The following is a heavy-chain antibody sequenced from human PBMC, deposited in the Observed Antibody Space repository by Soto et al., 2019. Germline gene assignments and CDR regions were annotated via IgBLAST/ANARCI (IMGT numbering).Heavy chain of an antibody. Sequence: SETLSLTCTVSGGSISNRTYYWSWIRQPPGKGLEWIGYIYYSGSTNYNPSLKSRVTISVDTSKNQFSLKLSSVTAADTAVYYCARDGGGSSWYSDNWFDPWGQGTLVTVSS. CDR3: ARDGGGSSWYSDNWFDP. CDR2: IYYSGST. CDR1: GGSISNRTYY. D-gene: IGHD6-13*01. V-gene: IGHV4-61*01. J-gene: IGHJ5*02.